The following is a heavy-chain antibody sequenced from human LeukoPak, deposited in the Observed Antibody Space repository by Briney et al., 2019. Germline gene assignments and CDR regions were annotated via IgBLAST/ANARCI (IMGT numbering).Heavy chain of an antibody. Sequence: SETLSLTCAVSGYSISSGYYWGWIRQPPGKGLEWIGSIYHSGSTYYNPSLKSRVTISVDTSKNQFSLKLGSVTAADTAVYYCARQYRLNFDYWGQGTLVTVSS. CDR1: GYSISSGYY. D-gene: IGHD5-18*01. CDR3: ARQYRLNFDY. J-gene: IGHJ4*02. CDR2: IYHSGST. V-gene: IGHV4-38-2*01.